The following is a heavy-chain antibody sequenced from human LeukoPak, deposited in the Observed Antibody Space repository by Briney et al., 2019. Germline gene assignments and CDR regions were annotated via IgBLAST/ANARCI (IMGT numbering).Heavy chain of an antibody. D-gene: IGHD3-9*01. V-gene: IGHV3-30-3*01. Sequence: GGSLRLSCAASGFSFSDFAMHWVRQAPGKGLEWVAVTPYDGSNQYYADSVKGRFTISRDNSKNTLYLQMNSLRAEDTAVYYCAKDRDILTGYLDYWGQGTLVTVSS. J-gene: IGHJ4*02. CDR1: GFSFSDFA. CDR2: TPYDGSNQ. CDR3: AKDRDILTGYLDY.